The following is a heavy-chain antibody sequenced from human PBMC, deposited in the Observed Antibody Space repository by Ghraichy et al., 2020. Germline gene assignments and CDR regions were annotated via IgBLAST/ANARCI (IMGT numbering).Heavy chain of an antibody. CDR1: GFTFSCCA. Sequence: GGSLRLSCEGSGFTFSCCAMAWVRQVPGKGLEWVSTTSSINGKTYYADSVKGRFTVSRDNSKNTLFLQMNSLRAEDTAIYYCAKDPLAWLTMFDSWGQGTLVTVSS. D-gene: IGHD3-3*01. J-gene: IGHJ4*02. CDR2: TSSINGKT. V-gene: IGHV3-23*01. CDR3: AKDPLAWLTMFDS.